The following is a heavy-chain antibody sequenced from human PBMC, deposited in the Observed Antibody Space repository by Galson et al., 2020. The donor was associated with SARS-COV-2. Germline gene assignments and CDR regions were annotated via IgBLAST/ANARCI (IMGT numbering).Heavy chain of an antibody. D-gene: IGHD2-21*01. CDR3: ARGPGDYHFDY. CDR2: IFISGTT. CDR1: GGSISSGSYY. V-gene: IGHV4-61*02. Sequence: SETLSLTCTASGGSISSGSYYWIWLRQPAGKGLEWLGRIFISGTTNYNPSLKSRVTISLDTSKNQFSRKLSSVTAADSAVYFCARGPGDYHFDYWGQGTLVTVSS. J-gene: IGHJ4*02.